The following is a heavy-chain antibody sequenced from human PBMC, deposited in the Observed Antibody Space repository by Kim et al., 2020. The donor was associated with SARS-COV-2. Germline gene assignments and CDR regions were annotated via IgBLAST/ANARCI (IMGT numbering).Heavy chain of an antibody. D-gene: IGHD1-1*01. V-gene: IGHV4-38-2*02. J-gene: IGHJ6*02. CDR1: GYSIRTHHY. CDR3: ARHNFMDV. Sequence: SETLSLTCSVSGYSIRTHHYWGWIRQPPGKGLEWIASIYHDGHSFYNSPLRSRVTISVDTSRNQFSLQVTSVSAADTAVYYCARHNFMDVWGQGTTVIVSS. CDR2: IYHDGHS.